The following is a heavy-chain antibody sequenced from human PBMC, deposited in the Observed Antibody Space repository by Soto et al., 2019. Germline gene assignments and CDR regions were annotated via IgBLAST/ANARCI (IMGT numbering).Heavy chain of an antibody. CDR2: ISGGGIST. Sequence: EIQLLESGGGLVQPGGSLRLACEASGFSFSSYALSWVGQAPGRGLEWVSGISGGGISTYYADSVKGRFTISRDKSKNTLYLQMISLRAEDTAVYYCAKYFSSWSGTYFDYWGQGTLVTVSS. CDR1: GFSFSSYA. V-gene: IGHV3-23*01. J-gene: IGHJ4*02. D-gene: IGHD6-13*01. CDR3: AKYFSSWSGTYFDY.